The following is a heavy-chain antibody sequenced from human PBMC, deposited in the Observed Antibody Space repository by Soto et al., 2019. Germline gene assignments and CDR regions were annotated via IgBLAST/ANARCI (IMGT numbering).Heavy chain of an antibody. CDR1: GGSISSGGYY. D-gene: IGHD6-19*01. V-gene: IGHV4-31*03. Sequence: SETLSLTCTVSGGSISSGGYYWSWIRQHPGKGLEWIGYIYYSGSTYYNPSLKSRVTISVDTSKNQFSLKLSSVTAADTAVYYCASHTDRAGTSLAGWFDPWGQGTLVTVSS. CDR2: IYYSGST. CDR3: ASHTDRAGTSLAGWFDP. J-gene: IGHJ5*02.